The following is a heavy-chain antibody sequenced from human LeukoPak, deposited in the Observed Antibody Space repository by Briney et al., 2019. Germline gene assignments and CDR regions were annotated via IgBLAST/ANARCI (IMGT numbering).Heavy chain of an antibody. Sequence: PGGSLRLSCAASGFTFSSYGMHWVRQAPGKGLEWVAFIRYDGSNKYYAGSVKGRFTISRDISKNTLYLQMNSLRAEDTAVYYCARDPGYSYGIDYWGQGTLVTVSS. D-gene: IGHD5-18*01. CDR2: IRYDGSNK. CDR3: ARDPGYSYGIDY. V-gene: IGHV3-30*02. CDR1: GFTFSSYG. J-gene: IGHJ4*02.